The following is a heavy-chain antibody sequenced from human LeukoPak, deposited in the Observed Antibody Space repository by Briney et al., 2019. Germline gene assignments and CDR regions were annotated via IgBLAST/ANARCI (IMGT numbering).Heavy chain of an antibody. D-gene: IGHD5-12*01. CDR1: GFTFSSNG. CDR3: AKSGYDFGGWFDP. J-gene: IGHJ5*02. Sequence: GGSLRLSCAASGFTFSSNGMHLVRQAPGKGLEWVAFIRYDGSNKYYADSVKGRFTISRDNSKNTLYLQMNSLRAEDTAVYYCAKSGYDFGGWFDPWGQGTLVTVSS. V-gene: IGHV3-30*02. CDR2: IRYDGSNK.